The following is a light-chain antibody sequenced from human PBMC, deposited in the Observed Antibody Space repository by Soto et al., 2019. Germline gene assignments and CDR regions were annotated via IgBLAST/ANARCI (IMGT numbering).Light chain of an antibody. CDR1: TGAVTSGHY. CDR3: LLSYSGADVV. V-gene: IGLV7-46*01. Sequence: QAVVTQEPSLTVSPGGTVTLTCGSSTGAVTSGHYPYWFQQKPSQAPRTLIYDTSNKHSWTPARFSGSLLGGKAALTLSGAQPEDEAEYYCLLSYSGADVVFGGGTKVTVL. CDR2: DTS. J-gene: IGLJ2*01.